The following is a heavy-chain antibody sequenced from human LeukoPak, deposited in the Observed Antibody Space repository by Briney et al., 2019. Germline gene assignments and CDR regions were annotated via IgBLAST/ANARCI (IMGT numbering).Heavy chain of an antibody. CDR2: ISSSSSTI. CDR3: ARGLRFLEWFPTHFDY. V-gene: IGHV3-48*01. CDR1: GFTFSSYN. D-gene: IGHD3-3*01. J-gene: IGHJ4*02. Sequence: PGGSLRLSCAASGFTFSSYNMNWVRQAPGKGLEWVSYISSSSSTIYYADSVKGRFTISRDNAKNSLYLQMNSLRAEDTAVYYCARGLRFLEWFPTHFDYWGQGTLVTVSS.